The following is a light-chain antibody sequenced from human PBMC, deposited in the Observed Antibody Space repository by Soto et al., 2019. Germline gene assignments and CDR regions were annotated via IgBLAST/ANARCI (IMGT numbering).Light chain of an antibody. Sequence: EIVLTQSPGTLSLSPGERATLSCRASQRISNSYLAWYQQKPGQAPRLLLYDASSRATGIPDRVSGSGSGPDFTLTISRLEPEDFAGYYCQQYARPPLDFCQGTKVEIK. CDR2: DAS. CDR3: QQYARPPLD. J-gene: IGKJ2*01. CDR1: QRISNSY. V-gene: IGKV3-20*01.